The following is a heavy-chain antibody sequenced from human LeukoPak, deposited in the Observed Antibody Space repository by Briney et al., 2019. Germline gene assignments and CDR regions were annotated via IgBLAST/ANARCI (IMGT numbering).Heavy chain of an antibody. CDR2: ISGSGGST. CDR3: ARANGIFPYTDAFDI. V-gene: IGHV3-23*01. D-gene: IGHD2-15*01. Sequence: GGSLRLSCAASGFTFSSYAMSWVRQAPGKGLEWVSAISGSGGSTYYADSVKGRFTISRDNSKNTLYLQMNSLRAEDTAVYYCARANGIFPYTDAFDIWGQGAMVTVSS. J-gene: IGHJ3*02. CDR1: GFTFSSYA.